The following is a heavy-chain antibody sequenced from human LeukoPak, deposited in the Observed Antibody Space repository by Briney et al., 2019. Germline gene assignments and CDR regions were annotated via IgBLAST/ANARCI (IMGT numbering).Heavy chain of an antibody. CDR2: IYTSGST. J-gene: IGHJ4*02. Sequence: SETLSLTCTVSDASISSFYWSWLRQPAGKGLEWLGRIYTSGSTKYNPSLKSRVTMPVDTSKNQFSLKLTSVTAADTAVYYCARDGADSGSYQPLDYWGQGTLVTVSS. CDR3: ARDGADSGSYQPLDY. D-gene: IGHD1-26*01. V-gene: IGHV4-4*07. CDR1: DASISSFY.